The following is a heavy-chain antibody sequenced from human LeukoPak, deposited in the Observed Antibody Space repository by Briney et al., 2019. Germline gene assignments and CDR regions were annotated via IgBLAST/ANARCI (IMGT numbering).Heavy chain of an antibody. Sequence: PSETLSLTCAVYVGSFSRYLWSWVRPPPRKGLEWIGEINHSGSTNYNQSLKSRVTISLDASKSQFYLKLSSVTAADTAVYYCARRIGYSSAWPHWYFDLWGRGTLVTVSS. CDR2: INHSGST. J-gene: IGHJ2*01. V-gene: IGHV4-34*01. CDR3: ARRIGYSSAWPHWYFDL. CDR1: VGSFSRYL. D-gene: IGHD6-19*01.